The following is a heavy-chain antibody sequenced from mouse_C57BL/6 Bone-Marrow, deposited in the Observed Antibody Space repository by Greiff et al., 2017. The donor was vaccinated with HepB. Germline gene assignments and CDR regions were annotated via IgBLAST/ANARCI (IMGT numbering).Heavy chain of an antibody. Sequence: QVHVKQPGAELVKPGASVKMSCKASGYTFTSYWITWVKQRPGQGLEWIGDIYPGSGSTNYNEKFKSKATLTVDTSSSTAYMQLSSLTSEDSAVYYCARRRYYYGSSSYAMDYWGQGTSVTVSS. CDR3: ARRRYYYGSSSYAMDY. J-gene: IGHJ4*01. V-gene: IGHV1-55*01. CDR1: GYTFTSYW. CDR2: IYPGSGST. D-gene: IGHD1-1*01.